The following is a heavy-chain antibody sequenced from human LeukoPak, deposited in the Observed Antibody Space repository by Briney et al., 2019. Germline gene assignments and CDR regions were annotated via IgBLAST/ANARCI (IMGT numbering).Heavy chain of an antibody. CDR2: IYIGGST. CDR3: ARELVDY. V-gene: IGHV3-53*01. CDR1: GFNVSDSY. D-gene: IGHD2-8*02. J-gene: IGHJ4*02. Sequence: GGSLRLSCVASGFNVSDSYMTWVRQAPGKGLEWVSAIYIGGSTSYADSVKGRFTVSRDNSKNTLYLQMNSLRTEDTAVYYCARELVDYWGQGTLVTVSS.